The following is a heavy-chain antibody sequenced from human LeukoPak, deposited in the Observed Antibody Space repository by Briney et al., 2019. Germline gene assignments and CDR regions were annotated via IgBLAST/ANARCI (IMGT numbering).Heavy chain of an antibody. D-gene: IGHD2-21*01. V-gene: IGHV4-59*08. CDR3: ARDSYYYGLDV. J-gene: IGHJ6*02. Sequence: PSETLSLTCTVSGGSISNYYWSWIRQPPGKGLEWIGYISYSGSTNYNPSLKSRVTILIDKSKNRFSLKLSSLTAADTAVYYCARDSYYYGLDVWGQGTTVTVSS. CDR2: ISYSGST. CDR1: GGSISNYY.